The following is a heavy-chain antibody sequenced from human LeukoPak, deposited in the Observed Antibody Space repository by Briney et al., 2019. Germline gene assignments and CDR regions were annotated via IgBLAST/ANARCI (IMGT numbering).Heavy chain of an antibody. CDR3: AAAYDYVWGSF. CDR1: GFTVSSNY. J-gene: IGHJ4*02. CDR2: IYSSGNT. D-gene: IGHD3-16*01. V-gene: IGHV3-53*01. Sequence: GGSLRLSCAASGFTVSSNYLSWVRQAPGKGLEWVSVIYSSGNTFYADSVKGRFTISRDNAKNSLYLQMNSLRAEDTAVYYCAAAYDYVWGSFWGQGTLVTVSS.